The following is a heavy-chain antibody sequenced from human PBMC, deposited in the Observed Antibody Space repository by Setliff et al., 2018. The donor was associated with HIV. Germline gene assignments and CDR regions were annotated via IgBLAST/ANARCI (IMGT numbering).Heavy chain of an antibody. CDR1: GGTFSSYA. D-gene: IGHD3-10*01. Sequence: AASVKVSCKTSGGTFSSYAISWVRQATGQGLEWMGWMNPNSGNTGYSQKFQGRVTITRDTSASTAYMELSSLRSEDTAVYYCASGGVTMVRDVPGIDFDYWGQGTLVTVSS. J-gene: IGHJ4*02. V-gene: IGHV1-8*03. CDR2: MNPNSGNT. CDR3: ASGGVTMVRDVPGIDFDY.